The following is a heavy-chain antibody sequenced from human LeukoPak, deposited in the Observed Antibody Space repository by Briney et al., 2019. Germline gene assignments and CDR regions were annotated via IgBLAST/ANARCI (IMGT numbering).Heavy chain of an antibody. Sequence: GASVNVSCKASGYTFTSYGISWVRQAPGQGLEWMGWISAYNGNTNYAQKLQGRVTMTTDTSTSTAYMELRSLRSDDTAVYYCARDLYNKIGYSRGWYEVGLDYWGQGTLVTVSS. CDR2: ISAYNGNT. J-gene: IGHJ4*02. CDR3: ARDLYNKIGYSRGWYEVGLDY. CDR1: GYTFTSYG. V-gene: IGHV1-18*01. D-gene: IGHD6-19*01.